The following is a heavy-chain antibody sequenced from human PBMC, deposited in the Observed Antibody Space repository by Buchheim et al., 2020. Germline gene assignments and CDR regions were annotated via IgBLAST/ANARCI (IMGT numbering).Heavy chain of an antibody. D-gene: IGHD3-22*01. Sequence: EVQLVESGGGLVQPGGSLRLSCAASGFNFSDHYMDWVRQVPGKGLEWVGRTGNKANYYSTQYAASVKVRFTISSDESMNSLFLQMNSLKSEDTGVYYCARGYYDSSGAQGMEYWGQGAL. V-gene: IGHV3-72*01. J-gene: IGHJ4*02. CDR1: GFNFSDHY. CDR2: TGNKANYYST. CDR3: ARGYYDSSGAQGMEY.